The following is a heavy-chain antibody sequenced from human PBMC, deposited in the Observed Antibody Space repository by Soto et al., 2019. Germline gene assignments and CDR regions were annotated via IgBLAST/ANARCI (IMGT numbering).Heavy chain of an antibody. D-gene: IGHD3-3*01. J-gene: IGHJ3*02. CDR2: FDPEDGAT. CDR1: GYTLTELF. V-gene: IGHV1-24*01. CDR3: ATAEPRYYDFWSGYPRAAFDI. Sequence: GAAVKVSCKVSGYTLTELFMHWVRQAPGKGGEGMGGFDPEDGATIYAQKFQGRVTMTEDTSTATAYMELSSLRSEDTAVYYCATAEPRYYDFWSGYPRAAFDIWGQGTMVTVSS.